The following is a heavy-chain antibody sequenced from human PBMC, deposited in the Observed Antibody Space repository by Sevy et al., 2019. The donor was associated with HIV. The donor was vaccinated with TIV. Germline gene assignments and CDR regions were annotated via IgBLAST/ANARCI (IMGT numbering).Heavy chain of an antibody. CDR1: GYTFTDYY. CDR3: ARGRVMFDS. Sequence: ASVKVSCKASGYTFTDYYLHWLRQAPGQGLEWVGYINPKSGVTNYPRKFRGRVTVTADTSLGTVYMEVRSLRFDDTALYYCARGRVMFDSWGQGTLVTVSS. J-gene: IGHJ4*02. CDR2: INPKSGVT. V-gene: IGHV1-2*02.